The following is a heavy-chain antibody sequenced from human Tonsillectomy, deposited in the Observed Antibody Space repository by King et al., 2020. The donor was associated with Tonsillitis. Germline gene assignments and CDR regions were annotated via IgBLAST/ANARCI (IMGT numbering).Heavy chain of an antibody. CDR3: AKDSENSFGVVSYFDY. Sequence: VQLVESGGGLVQPGRSLRLSCAASGVTFDDYAMHWVRQAPGKGRERVSSISWSSDTIDYADSVKGRVTISRDNAKNSLYLQMNSLRAEDTALYYCAKDSENSFGVVSYFDYWGQGTLVTVSS. CDR1: GVTFDDYA. D-gene: IGHD3-3*01. J-gene: IGHJ4*02. CDR2: ISWSSDTI. V-gene: IGHV3-9*01.